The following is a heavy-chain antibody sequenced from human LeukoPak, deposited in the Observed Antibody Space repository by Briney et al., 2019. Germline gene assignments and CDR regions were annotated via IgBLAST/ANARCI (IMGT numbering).Heavy chain of an antibody. CDR1: GFTFSTYR. CDR2: ISGDGTTT. Sequence: GGSRRLSCADSGFTFSTYRMNWIHKAPGKAHVWVSRISGDGTTTNYADSVKGRFTISRDNAKNTLYLQMNSLRADDTAVYYCARNIAVESYWGQGTLVTVSS. J-gene: IGHJ4*02. V-gene: IGHV3-74*01. D-gene: IGHD6-19*01. CDR3: ARNIAVESY.